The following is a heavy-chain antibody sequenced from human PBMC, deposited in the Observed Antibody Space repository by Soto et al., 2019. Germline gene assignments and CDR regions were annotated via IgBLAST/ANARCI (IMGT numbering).Heavy chain of an antibody. D-gene: IGHD3-10*01. CDR1: GYTFTAYY. Sequence: QVHLVQSGAEMKKPGASVKVSCESSGYTFTAYYIHWVRQAPGHGLEWMGWINPNGGGTKYSQTFQGRVTLTRDTSINTAYMELPRLTSDDTAVYYCARAVHTTIQGVRFRVDQWGQGTLVTVSS. V-gene: IGHV1-2*02. CDR3: ARAVHTTIQGVRFRVDQ. CDR2: INPNGGGT. J-gene: IGHJ4*02.